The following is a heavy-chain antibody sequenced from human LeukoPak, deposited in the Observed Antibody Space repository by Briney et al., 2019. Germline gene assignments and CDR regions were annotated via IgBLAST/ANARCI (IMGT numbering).Heavy chain of an antibody. Sequence: GGSLRLSCEACGFTSSHFGMHWVRQAPGKGLEWVAVIWSDATNQYYADSVKGRFTISRDNFKRTVSLEMNSLRAEDTAVYYCAKDVERGVYYRNSLEYWGQGSLVIVSS. CDR3: AKDVERGVYYRNSLEY. D-gene: IGHD4-11*01. V-gene: IGHV3-33*06. CDR2: IWSDATNQ. J-gene: IGHJ4*02. CDR1: GFTSSHFG.